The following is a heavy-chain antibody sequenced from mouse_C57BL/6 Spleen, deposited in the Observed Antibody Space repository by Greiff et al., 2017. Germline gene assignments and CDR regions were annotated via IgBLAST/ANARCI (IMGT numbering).Heavy chain of an antibody. V-gene: IGHV1-52*01. CDR2: IDPSDSGT. Sequence: VKLQQPGAELVRPGSSVKLSCKASGYTFTSYWMHWVKQRPIQGLEWIGNIDPSDSGTHYNQQFKDKATLTVDKSSSTAYMQLSSLTSEDSAVKYCARGEDGYPFAYWGQGTLVTVSA. CDR1: GYTFTSYW. J-gene: IGHJ3*01. CDR3: ARGEDGYPFAY. D-gene: IGHD2-3*01.